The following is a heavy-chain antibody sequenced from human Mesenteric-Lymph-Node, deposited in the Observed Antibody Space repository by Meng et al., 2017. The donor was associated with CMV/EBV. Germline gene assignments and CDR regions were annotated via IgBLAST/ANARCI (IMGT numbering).Heavy chain of an antibody. Sequence: GESLKISCAAPGFSFTTYAMSWVRQAPGKGLEWVSTISVSGGTTYYADSVTGRLIISRDTSKNTLYLQMNSLRAEDTAVYYCAKDPNDFWNGYYGPHFDFRGQGTLVTVSS. CDR1: GFSFTTYA. CDR3: AKDPNDFWNGYYGPHFDF. D-gene: IGHD3/OR15-3a*01. J-gene: IGHJ4*02. V-gene: IGHV3-23*01. CDR2: ISVSGGTT.